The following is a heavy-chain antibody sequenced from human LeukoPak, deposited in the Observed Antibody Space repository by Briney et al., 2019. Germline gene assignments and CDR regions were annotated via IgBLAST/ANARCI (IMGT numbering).Heavy chain of an antibody. Sequence: PSETLSLTCTVSGGSISSYYWSWIRQPPGKGLEWIGYIYYSGSTNYNPSLESRVTISVDTSKNQFSLKLSSVTAADTAVYYCARVRYGDCFDYWGQGTLVTVSS. CDR1: GGSISSYY. CDR2: IYYSGST. D-gene: IGHD4-17*01. CDR3: ARVRYGDCFDY. V-gene: IGHV4-59*01. J-gene: IGHJ4*02.